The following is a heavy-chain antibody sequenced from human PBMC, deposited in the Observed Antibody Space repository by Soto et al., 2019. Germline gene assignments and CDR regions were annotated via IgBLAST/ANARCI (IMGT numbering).Heavy chain of an antibody. D-gene: IGHD2-2*03. J-gene: IGHJ6*02. CDR3: ARLNGYCVSTNCHGYYGMDV. Sequence: PSETLSLTCTVSGGSICSYYGSWIRQPPGKGLEWIGYIYYSENTNYNPSLQSRVTISVDTSKNEFSLRLSSVTAADTAVYYCARLNGYCVSTNCHGYYGMDVWGQGTTVTVSS. CDR1: GGSICSYY. CDR2: IYYSENT. V-gene: IGHV4-59*08.